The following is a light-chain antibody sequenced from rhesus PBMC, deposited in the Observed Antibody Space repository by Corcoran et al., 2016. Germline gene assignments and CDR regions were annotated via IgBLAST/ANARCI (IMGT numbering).Light chain of an antibody. V-gene: IGKV1-66*01. CDR2: FAP. CDR3: QQYINSPFT. CDR1: QGIKHY. Sequence: DIQMTQSPSALSASVGDRATITCRASQGIKHYLSWYQQKPGKAPKPRIYFAPSLETGVPSRVSGSGSGTDYTLTLSCLQPDDFATFYCQQYINSPFTFGPGTKLDIK. J-gene: IGKJ3*01.